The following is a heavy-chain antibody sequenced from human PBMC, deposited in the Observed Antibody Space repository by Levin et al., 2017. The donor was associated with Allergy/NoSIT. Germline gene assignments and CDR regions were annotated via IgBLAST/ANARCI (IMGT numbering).Heavy chain of an antibody. CDR3: AGGVNRAYAY. V-gene: IGHV3-53*01. D-gene: IGHD2-2*01. CDR1: GFTVSGNY. CDR2: IYSGGSP. Sequence: GESLKISCAASGFTVSGNYMSWVRQPPGKGLEWVSIIYSGGSPYYADSVKGRFTISRDNSKNTLYLQMNSVRPEDTAVYYCAGGVNRAYAYWGQGTLVTVSS. J-gene: IGHJ4*02.